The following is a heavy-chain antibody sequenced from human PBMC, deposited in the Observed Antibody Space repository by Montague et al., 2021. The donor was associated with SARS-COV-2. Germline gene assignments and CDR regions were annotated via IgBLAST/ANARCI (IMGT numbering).Heavy chain of an antibody. D-gene: IGHD3-22*01. CDR1: GGSISSSSYY. CDR3: AREGGWLSRGSYYFDY. J-gene: IGHJ4*02. CDR2: IYYSGST. Sequence: SETLSLTCTVSGGSISSSSYYWDWIRQLPEKVLELSGRIYYSGSTYYNPSLKSRVTISVDTSKNQFSLKLSSVTAADTAVYYCAREGGWLSRGSYYFDYWGQGTLVTVSS. V-gene: IGHV4-39*07.